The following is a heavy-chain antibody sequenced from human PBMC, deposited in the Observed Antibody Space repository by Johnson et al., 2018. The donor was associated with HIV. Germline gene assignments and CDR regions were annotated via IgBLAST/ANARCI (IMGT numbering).Heavy chain of an antibody. J-gene: IGHJ3*02. CDR1: GFTFSSYG. V-gene: IGHV3-33*06. CDR3: AKDLFTEREDDVFDI. CDR2: IWYDGSNK. Sequence: QVQLVESGGGVVQPGRSLRLSCPASGFTFSSYGMHWVRQAPGKGLEWVAVIWYDGSNKYYADSVKGRFTISRDNSKNTLYLQMNSLRAEDTAVYYCAKDLFTEREDDVFDIWGQGTMVTVSS. D-gene: IGHD1-26*01.